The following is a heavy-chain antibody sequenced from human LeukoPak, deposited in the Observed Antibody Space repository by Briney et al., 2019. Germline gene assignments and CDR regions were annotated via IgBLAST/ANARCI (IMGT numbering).Heavy chain of an antibody. V-gene: IGHV1-69*13. CDR2: TIPIFGTA. J-gene: IGHJ5*02. CDR1: GGTFSSYA. CDR3: ASAGYYYDSSGYYDNNWFDP. D-gene: IGHD3-22*01. Sequence: AAVKVSCKASGGTFSSYAISWVRQAPGQGLEWMGGTIPIFGTANYAQKFQGRVTITADESTSTAYMELSSLRSEDTAVYYCASAGYYYDSSGYYDNNWFDPWGQGTLVTVSS.